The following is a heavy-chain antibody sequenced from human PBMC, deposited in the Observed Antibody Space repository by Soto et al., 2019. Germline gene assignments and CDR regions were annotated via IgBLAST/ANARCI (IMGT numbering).Heavy chain of an antibody. J-gene: IGHJ4*02. CDR1: GGSFSGYY. CDR3: ARGGNYYDSSGYERHFDY. CDR2: INHSGST. Sequence: SETLSLTCAVYGGSFSGYYWSWIRQPPGKGLEWIGEINHSGSTNYNPSLKSRVTISVDTSKNQFSLKLSSVTAADTAVYYCARGGNYYDSSGYERHFDYWGQGTLVTVS. D-gene: IGHD3-22*01. V-gene: IGHV4-34*01.